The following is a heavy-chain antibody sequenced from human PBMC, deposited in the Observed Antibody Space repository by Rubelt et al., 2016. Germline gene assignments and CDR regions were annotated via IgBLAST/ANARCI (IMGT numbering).Heavy chain of an antibody. CDR2: IRPYNGNT. D-gene: IGHD2-2*01. CDR1: GYTFTTYG. CDR3: ARGYCSSANCLFNWFDP. V-gene: IGHV1-18*01. Sequence: QVQLVQSGAEVKKPGASVKVSCKASGYTFTTYGISWVRQAPGQGLEWMGWIRPYNGNTNYAQKLQGRVTMTTDTSTITAYMELRSLRSDDTAMYFCARGYCSSANCLFNWFDPWGQGTLVTVSS. J-gene: IGHJ5*02.